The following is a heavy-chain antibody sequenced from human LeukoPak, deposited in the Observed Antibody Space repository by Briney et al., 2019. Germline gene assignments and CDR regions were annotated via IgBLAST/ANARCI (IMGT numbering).Heavy chain of an antibody. CDR3: ARANSLMVRGVISYFDS. V-gene: IGHV3-11*04. Sequence: SVSDYYWGWIRQPPGKGLDFIAYISSTGATIYYADSLKGRFTISRDNARNSLYLQMNSLRDEDTAVYFCARANSLMVRGVISYFDSWGQGTLVTVSS. CDR2: ISSTGATI. J-gene: IGHJ4*02. D-gene: IGHD3-10*01. CDR1: SVSDYY.